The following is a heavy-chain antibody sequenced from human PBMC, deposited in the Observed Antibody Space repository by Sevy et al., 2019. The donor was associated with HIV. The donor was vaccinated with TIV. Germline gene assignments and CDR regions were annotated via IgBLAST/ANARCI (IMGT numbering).Heavy chain of an antibody. D-gene: IGHD1-26*01. CDR2: IYTSGRT. Sequence: SETLSLTCTVSGDSISSGNHWWSWIRQPAGKGLEWIGRIYTSGRTIYNPVIRSRVTMSVDTSTNQFFLTLNSVTAADTAVHYCARDGIRRDYYHGMDVWGQGTTVTVSS. J-gene: IGHJ6*02. V-gene: IGHV4-61*02. CDR1: GDSISSGNHW. CDR3: ARDGIRRDYYHGMDV.